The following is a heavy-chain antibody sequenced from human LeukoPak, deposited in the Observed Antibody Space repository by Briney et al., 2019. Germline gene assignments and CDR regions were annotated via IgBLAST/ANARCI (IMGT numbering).Heavy chain of an antibody. CDR3: ARREGRSASPFFFDS. V-gene: IGHV1-18*01. J-gene: IGHJ4*02. CDR2: ISCYNGHI. Sequence: ASVKVSCKASGYSFTKYGLNWVRQAPGQGLQWMGWISCYNGHIHHAQNFQGRVTMTTDTSTNTAYMELRGLRSDDTAIYYCARREGRSASPFFFDSWGQGTLVTVSS. D-gene: IGHD6-6*01. CDR1: GYSFTKYG.